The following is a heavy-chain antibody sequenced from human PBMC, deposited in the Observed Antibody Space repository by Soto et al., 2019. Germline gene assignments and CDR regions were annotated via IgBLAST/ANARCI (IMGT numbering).Heavy chain of an antibody. CDR1: GYSISNGYY. CDR3: ARRGSSGTPVDY. D-gene: IGHD1-26*01. Sequence: SETLSLTCGVSGYSISNGYYWGWIRQPPGKGLEWIGNIYHTGNTYYNPSLKSRVTISVDKSKNQFSLKLSSVTAADTAVYYCARRGSSGTPVDYWGQGTLVTVSS. J-gene: IGHJ4*02. V-gene: IGHV4-38-2*01. CDR2: IYHTGNT.